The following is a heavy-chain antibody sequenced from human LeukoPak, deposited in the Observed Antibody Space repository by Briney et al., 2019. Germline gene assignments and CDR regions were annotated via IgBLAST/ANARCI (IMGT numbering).Heavy chain of an antibody. CDR1: GFTFSSYG. J-gene: IGHJ3*02. CDR3: AKRRGKAAAGSVGAFDI. Sequence: GGSLRLSCAASGFTFSSYGMHWVRQAPGKGLEWVAFIRYDGSNKYYADSVKGRFTISRDNSKNTLYLQMNSLRAEDTAVYYCAKRRGKAAAGSVGAFDIWGQGTTVTVSS. V-gene: IGHV3-30*02. CDR2: IRYDGSNK. D-gene: IGHD6-13*01.